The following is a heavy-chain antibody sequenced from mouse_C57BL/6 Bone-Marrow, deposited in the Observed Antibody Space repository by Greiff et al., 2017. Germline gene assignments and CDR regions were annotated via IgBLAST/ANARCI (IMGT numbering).Heavy chain of an antibody. J-gene: IGHJ2*01. CDR2: IDPEIGVT. CDR3: SSFDGNYFDF. CDR1: GFNIKDDY. Sequence: VHVKQSGAELVRPGASVKLSCTASGFNIKDDYIHWVKQRPEQGLEWIGWIDPEIGVTEYASKFQGKATITSDTSSNTAYLQLSSLTSEDTAVYYCSSFDGNYFDFGGQGTPLTVAS. D-gene: IGHD2-3*01. V-gene: IGHV14-4*01.